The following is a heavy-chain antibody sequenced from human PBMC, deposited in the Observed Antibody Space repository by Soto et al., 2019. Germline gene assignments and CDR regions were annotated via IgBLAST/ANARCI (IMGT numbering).Heavy chain of an antibody. Sequence: GGSLRHSCAPSGFAFVNYWISWVRQGPGKGLEWVANIRQDGNENYYVDSLKGRFTTARDNNKNSFYLQMNSLRDEDTALEYFSRDDTEGWKFDAWGRGNLVPVSS. V-gene: IGHV3-7*01. J-gene: IGHJ5*02. CDR3: SRDDTEGWKFDA. CDR2: IRQDGNEN. D-gene: IGHD1-1*01. CDR1: GFAFVNYW.